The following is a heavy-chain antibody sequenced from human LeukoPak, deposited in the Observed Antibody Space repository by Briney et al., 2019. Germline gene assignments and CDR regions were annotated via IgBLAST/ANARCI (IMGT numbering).Heavy chain of an antibody. V-gene: IGHV3-74*01. D-gene: IGHD3/OR15-3a*01. CDR2: INSDGSST. CDR3: ARGTGYSVFVY. J-gene: IGHJ4*02. CDR1: GFTFSSYW. Sequence: PGGSLRLSCAASGFTFSSYWMEWVRQVPGKGLVWVSRINSDGSSTSYADSVKGRFTISRDNAKNTLYLQMNSLRAEDTAVYYCARGTGYSVFVYWGQGTLVTVSS.